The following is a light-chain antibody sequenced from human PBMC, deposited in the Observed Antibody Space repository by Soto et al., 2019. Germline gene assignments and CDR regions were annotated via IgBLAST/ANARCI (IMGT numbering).Light chain of an antibody. J-gene: IGKJ5*01. CDR2: DAS. V-gene: IGKV3-11*01. Sequence: EIVLTQSPATLSLSPWERATLSCRASQSVSSDLAWYQQKPGQAPRLLIYDASNRATGIPARFSGSGSGTDFTLTISSLEPEDFAVYYCQQRSNWPFGQGTRLEIK. CDR3: QQRSNWP. CDR1: QSVSSD.